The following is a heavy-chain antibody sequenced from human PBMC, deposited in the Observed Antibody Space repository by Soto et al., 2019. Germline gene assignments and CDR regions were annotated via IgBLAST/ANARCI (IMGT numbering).Heavy chain of an antibody. CDR2: INAGNGNT. CDR1: GYTFTSYA. J-gene: IGHJ4*02. V-gene: IGHV1-3*01. Sequence: ASVKVSCKASGYTFTSYAMHWVRQAPGQRLEWMGWINAGNGNTKYSQKFQGRVTITRDTSASTAYMELSSLRSEDTAVYYCARVPGVSLHSSSWYVRYYFDYWGQGTLVTVSS. CDR3: ARVPGVSLHSSSWYVRYYFDY. D-gene: IGHD6-13*01.